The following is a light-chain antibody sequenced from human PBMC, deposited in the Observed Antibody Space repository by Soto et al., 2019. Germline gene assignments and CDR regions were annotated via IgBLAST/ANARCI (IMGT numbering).Light chain of an antibody. CDR3: QQFGSSPPRLT. J-gene: IGKJ4*01. CDR1: QSLSSTF. V-gene: IGKV3-20*01. CDR2: AAS. Sequence: EIVLTQSPGTLSLSQGARATLSCRASQSLSSTFLAWYQQKPGQAPRLLIYAASSRAAGIPDRFSGSGSGTDFTLTISRLEPEDFAVYYCQQFGSSPPRLTFGGGTKVDIK.